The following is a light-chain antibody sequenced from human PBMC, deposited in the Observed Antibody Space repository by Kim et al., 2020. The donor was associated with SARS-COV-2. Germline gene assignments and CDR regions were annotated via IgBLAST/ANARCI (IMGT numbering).Light chain of an antibody. CDR3: QQYNNWPPL. J-gene: IGKJ5*01. V-gene: IGKV3-15*01. Sequence: EIVMTQSPATLSVSPGERATLSCRASHSVSSSLAWYQQKPGQAPRLLIYGASIRATGFPARFSGSGSGTEFTLTISSLQSEDFAVYYCQQYNNWPPLFGQGTRLEIK. CDR2: GAS. CDR1: HSVSSS.